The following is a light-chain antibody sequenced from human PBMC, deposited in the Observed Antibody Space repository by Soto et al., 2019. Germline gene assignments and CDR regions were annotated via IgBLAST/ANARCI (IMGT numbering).Light chain of an antibody. CDR2: KDS. CDR1: ALPKQY. CDR3: QSADSSGPYYV. Sequence: SYELTQPPSVSVSPGQTARITCCGDALPKQYAYWYHQKPGQAPVLVIYKDSERPSGIPERFSGSSSGTTVTLTISGVQEEDEADYYCQSADSSGPYYVFATGTKGTV. V-gene: IGLV3-25*02. J-gene: IGLJ1*01.